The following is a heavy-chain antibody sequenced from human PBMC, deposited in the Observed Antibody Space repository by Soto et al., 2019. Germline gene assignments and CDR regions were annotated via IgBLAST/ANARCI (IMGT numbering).Heavy chain of an antibody. V-gene: IGHV2-5*02. Sequence: QITVNESGPTVVRPTETLTLTCRFSGFSLTTSGVGVGWIRQSPGKAPEGLALLYWDDDKGYSASLKSRLTITKDTSKNQVVLTVSDLDPTDTATYYCAHRVLRTVFGLVTTTAIYFDFWGQGTPVAVSS. CDR1: GFSLTTSGVG. J-gene: IGHJ4*02. CDR2: LYWDDDK. CDR3: AHRVLRTVFGLVTTTAIYFDF. D-gene: IGHD3-3*01.